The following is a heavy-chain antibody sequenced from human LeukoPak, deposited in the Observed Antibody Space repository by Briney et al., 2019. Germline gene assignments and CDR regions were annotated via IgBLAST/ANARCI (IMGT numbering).Heavy chain of an antibody. CDR1: GFTFSSCW. CDR2: IKQDGSEK. D-gene: IGHD4-23*01. CDR3: AKVRYGGNAHTDV. J-gene: IGHJ6*03. Sequence: GGSLRLSCAASGFTFSSCWMSWVRQAPGKGLEWVANIKQDGSEKYYVDSVKGRFTISRDNAKNSLYLQMNSLRPEDTAVYYCAKVRYGGNAHTDVWGKGTTVTVSS. V-gene: IGHV3-7*01.